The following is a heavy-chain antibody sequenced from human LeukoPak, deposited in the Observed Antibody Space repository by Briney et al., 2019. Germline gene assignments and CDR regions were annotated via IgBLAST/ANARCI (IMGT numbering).Heavy chain of an antibody. Sequence: SETLSLTCTVSGGSISSSSYYWGWIRQPPGKGLEWIGSIYYSGSTNYNPSLKSRVTISVDTSKNQFSLKLSSVTAADTAVYYCARGGIQLWLPYYYYYMDVWGKGTTVTVSS. CDR1: GGSISSSSYY. CDR2: IYYSGST. J-gene: IGHJ6*03. V-gene: IGHV4-39*07. D-gene: IGHD5-18*01. CDR3: ARGGIQLWLPYYYYYMDV.